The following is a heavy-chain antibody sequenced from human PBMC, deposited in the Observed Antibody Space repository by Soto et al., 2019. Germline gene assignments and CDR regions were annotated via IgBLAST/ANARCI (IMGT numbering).Heavy chain of an antibody. V-gene: IGHV1-69*02. Sequence: QVQLVQSGAEVKKPGSSVKVSCKSSGGTFSSYTISWVRQAPGQGLEWMGRIIPILGIANYAQKFQGRVTITADKSTSTGYMELSSLRSEDTAVYYCATESGDYAFDIWGQGTMVTVSS. CDR3: ATESGDYAFDI. J-gene: IGHJ3*02. D-gene: IGHD1-26*01. CDR1: GGTFSSYT. CDR2: IIPILGIA.